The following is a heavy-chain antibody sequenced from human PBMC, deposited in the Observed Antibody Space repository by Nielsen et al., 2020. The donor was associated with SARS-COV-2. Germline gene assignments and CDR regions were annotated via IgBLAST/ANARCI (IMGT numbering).Heavy chain of an antibody. CDR2: ISNDGSSQ. D-gene: IGHD2-15*01. J-gene: IGHJ3*01. CDR3: ASKVDTLHAFDV. CDR1: GFSISDFA. Sequence: SLQISCAASGFSISDFAMHWVRQAPGKGLEWVAVISNDGSSQYYADSVKGRLTISRDNPKKTLSLQMNSLRLEDTAVYFCASKVDTLHAFDVWGQGTMVTVSS. V-gene: IGHV3-30-3*01.